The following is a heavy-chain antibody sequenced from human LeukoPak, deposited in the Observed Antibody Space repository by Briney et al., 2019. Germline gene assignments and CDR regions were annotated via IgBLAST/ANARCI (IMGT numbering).Heavy chain of an antibody. V-gene: IGHV3-15*01. D-gene: IGHD1-1*01. CDR3: TTADDAYYYYYGMDV. CDR2: IKSKTDGGTT. Sequence: GGSLRLSCAASGFTFSNVWMSWVRQAPGKGLEWVGRIKSKTDGGTTDYAAPVKGRFTISRDDSKYTLYLQMNSLKTEDTAVYYCTTADDAYYYYYGMDVWGKGTTVTVSS. J-gene: IGHJ6*01. CDR1: GFTFSNVW.